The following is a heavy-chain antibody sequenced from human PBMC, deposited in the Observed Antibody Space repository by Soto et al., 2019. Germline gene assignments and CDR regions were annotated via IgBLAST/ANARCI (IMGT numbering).Heavy chain of an antibody. Sequence: SGPTLVNPTETLTLTCTVSGFSLSNARMGVSWIRQPPGKALEWLAHIFSNDEKSYSTSLKSRLTISKDTSKSQVVLTMTNMDPVDTATYYCARITYDILTGSDAFDIWGQGTMVTVS. CDR1: GFSLSNARMG. D-gene: IGHD3-9*01. V-gene: IGHV2-26*01. CDR3: ARITYDILTGSDAFDI. J-gene: IGHJ3*02. CDR2: IFSNDEK.